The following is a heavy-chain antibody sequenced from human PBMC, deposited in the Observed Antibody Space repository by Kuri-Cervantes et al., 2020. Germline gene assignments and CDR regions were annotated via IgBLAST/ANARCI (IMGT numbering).Heavy chain of an antibody. CDR3: ARDGGKLELVGAFDI. V-gene: IGHV1-2*02. CDR2: INPNSGGT. Sequence: ASVKVSCKASGYTFTGYYMHWVRQAPGQGLEWMGWINPNSGGTNYAQKFQGRVTMTRDTSISTAYMELSRLRSDDTAVYYCARDGGKLELVGAFDIWGQGTMVTVSS. CDR1: GYTFTGYY. D-gene: IGHD1-7*01. J-gene: IGHJ3*02.